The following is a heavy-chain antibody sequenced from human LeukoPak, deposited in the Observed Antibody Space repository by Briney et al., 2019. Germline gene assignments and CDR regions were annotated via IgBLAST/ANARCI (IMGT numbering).Heavy chain of an antibody. CDR1: GYSFTSYD. CDR2: MNPNSDDT. V-gene: IGHV1-8*01. D-gene: IGHD3-22*01. J-gene: IGHJ3*02. Sequence: ASVKVSCKASGYSFTSYDINWVRQATGQGLEWMGWMNPNSDDTGYAQKFQGRVTMTRNTSISTAYMELSSLRSEDTAVYYCTAERITMSNGAFDIWGQGTMVTVSS. CDR3: TAERITMSNGAFDI.